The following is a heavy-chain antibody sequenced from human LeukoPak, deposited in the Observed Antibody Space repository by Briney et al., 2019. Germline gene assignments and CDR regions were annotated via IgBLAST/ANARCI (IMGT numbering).Heavy chain of an antibody. Sequence: SETLSLTCTVSGGSISSGSYYWSWIRQPAGKGLEWIGRIYTSGSTNYNPSLKSRVTISVDTSKNQFSLKLSSVTAADTAVYYCASIVVVPAAIDAFDIWGQGTMVTVSS. CDR3: ASIVVVPAAIDAFDI. CDR2: IYTSGST. J-gene: IGHJ3*02. V-gene: IGHV4-61*02. D-gene: IGHD2-2*01. CDR1: GGSISSGSYY.